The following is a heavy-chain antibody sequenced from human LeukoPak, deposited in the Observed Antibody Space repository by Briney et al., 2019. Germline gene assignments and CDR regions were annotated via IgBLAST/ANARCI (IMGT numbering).Heavy chain of an antibody. CDR3: ARAHLLRSWVGGYDYQFFDY. V-gene: IGHV1-69*01. CDR2: IIPIFGTA. J-gene: IGHJ4*02. CDR1: GGTFSSYA. Sequence: ASVKVSCKASGGTFSSYAISWVRQAPGQGLEWMGGIIPIFGTANYAQKFHGRVTITADESTSTAYMELSSLRSEDTAVYYCARAHLLRSWVGGYDYQFFDYWGQGTLVTVSS. D-gene: IGHD5-12*01.